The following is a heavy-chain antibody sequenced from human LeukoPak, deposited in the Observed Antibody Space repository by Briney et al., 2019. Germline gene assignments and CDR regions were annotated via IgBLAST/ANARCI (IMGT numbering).Heavy chain of an antibody. V-gene: IGHV1-18*01. J-gene: IGHJ4*02. CDR2: ISAYNGNT. Sequence: ASVKVSCKASGHTFTSYGISWVRQAPGQGLEWMAWISAYNGNTDYAQNLRGRVTMTTDPSTSTAYMELRSLRSDDTAVYYCARDSVDGSGTYYNDSPDYWGQGTLVTVSS. CDR3: ARDSVDGSGTYYNDSPDY. CDR1: GHTFTSYG. D-gene: IGHD3-10*01.